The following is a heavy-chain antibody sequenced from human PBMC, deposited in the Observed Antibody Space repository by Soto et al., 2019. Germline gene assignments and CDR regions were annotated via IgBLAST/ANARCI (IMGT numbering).Heavy chain of an antibody. CDR3: ARDNGYWSGYSYFDY. CDR2: IYTSGST. V-gene: IGHV4-4*07. D-gene: IGHD3-3*01. J-gene: IGHJ4*02. CDR1: GGSISSYY. Sequence: SETLSLTCTVSGGSISSYYWSWIRQPAGKGLEWIGRIYTSGSTNYNPSLKSRVTMSVDASKNQFSLKLSSVTAADTAVYYCARDNGYWSGYSYFDYWGQGTLVTVSS.